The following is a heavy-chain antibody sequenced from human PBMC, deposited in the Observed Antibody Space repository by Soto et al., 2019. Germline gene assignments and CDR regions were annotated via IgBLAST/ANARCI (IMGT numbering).Heavy chain of an antibody. CDR2: ISYDGSNK. Sequence: GGSLRLSCAASGFTFSSYGMHWVRQAPGKGLEWVAVISYDGSNKYYADSVKGRFTISRDNSKNTPYLQMNSLRAEDTAVYYCAKLGGFDYWGQGTLVTVSS. CDR3: AKLGGFDY. J-gene: IGHJ4*02. V-gene: IGHV3-30*18. D-gene: IGHD3-10*01. CDR1: GFTFSSYG.